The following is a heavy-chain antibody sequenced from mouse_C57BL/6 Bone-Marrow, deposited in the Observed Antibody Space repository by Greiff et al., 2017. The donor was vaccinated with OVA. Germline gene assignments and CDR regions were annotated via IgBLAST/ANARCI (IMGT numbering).Heavy chain of an antibody. CDR1: GYTFTNYW. J-gene: IGHJ3*01. V-gene: IGHV1-63*01. Sequence: QVQLQQSGAELVRPGTSVKMSCKASGYTFTNYWIGWAKQRPGHGLEWIGDIYPGGGYTNYNEKFKGKATLTADKSSSTAYMELRSLTSEDSAVYFCASPGSSPLFAYWGQGTLVTVSA. CDR2: IYPGGGYT. CDR3: ASPGSSPLFAY. D-gene: IGHD1-1*01.